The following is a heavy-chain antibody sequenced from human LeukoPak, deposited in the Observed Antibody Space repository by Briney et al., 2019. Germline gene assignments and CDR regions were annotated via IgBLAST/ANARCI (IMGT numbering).Heavy chain of an antibody. J-gene: IGHJ6*03. CDR1: GYTFTSYG. CDR3: ARDRKESYYYYYMDV. CDR2: ISAYNGNT. V-gene: IGHV1-18*01. D-gene: IGHD3-10*01. Sequence: ASVKVSCKASGYTFTSYGISWVRRAPGQGLEWMGWISAYNGNTNYAQKLQGRVTMTTDTSTSTAYMELRSLRSDDTAVYYCARDRKESYYYYYMDVWGKGTTVTVSS.